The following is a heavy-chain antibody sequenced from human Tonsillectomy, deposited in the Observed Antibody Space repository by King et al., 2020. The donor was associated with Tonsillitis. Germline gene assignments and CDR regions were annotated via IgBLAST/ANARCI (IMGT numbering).Heavy chain of an antibody. J-gene: IGHJ6*02. Sequence: VQLVESGGGLVQPGGSLRLSCAASGFTFSNYWMHWVRQAPGKGLVWVSRINSDGSTTSYADSVKGRFTISRDNAKNTLYLQMNSLRAEETAVHYCARDPGGFYYGMDVWGQGTTVTVSS. CDR3: ARDPGGFYYGMDV. D-gene: IGHD3-16*01. CDR1: GFTFSNYW. CDR2: INSDGSTT. V-gene: IGHV3-74*01.